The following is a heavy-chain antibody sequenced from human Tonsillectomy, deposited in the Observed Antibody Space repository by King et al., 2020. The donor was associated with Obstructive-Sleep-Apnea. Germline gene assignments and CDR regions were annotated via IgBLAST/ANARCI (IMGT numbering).Heavy chain of an antibody. CDR2: IWFDGSYE. D-gene: IGHD6-19*01. Sequence: VKLVESGGGVVQPGRSLRLSCAASGFSFSSYAMHWVRQTPGKGLEWVAIIWFDGSYEYYADSVKGRFTISRDNSKNTLYLQMNSLRAEDTAVYYCARSSSGLNGPFDYWGQGTLVTVSS. J-gene: IGHJ4*02. CDR3: ARSSSGLNGPFDY. V-gene: IGHV3-33*01. CDR1: GFSFSSYA.